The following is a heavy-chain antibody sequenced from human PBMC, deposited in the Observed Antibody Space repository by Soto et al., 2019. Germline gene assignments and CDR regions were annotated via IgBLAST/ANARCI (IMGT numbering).Heavy chain of an antibody. D-gene: IGHD4-17*01. J-gene: IGHJ6*02. CDR3: ARDNCDYEYYYYGMDV. Sequence: ASVKVSCKASGYTFTSYGISWVRQAPGQGLEWMGWISAYNGNTNYAQKLQGRVTMTTDTSTSTAYMELRSLRSDDTAVYYCARDNCDYEYYYYGMDVWGQGTTVTVSS. CDR2: ISAYNGNT. CDR1: GYTFTSYG. V-gene: IGHV1-18*01.